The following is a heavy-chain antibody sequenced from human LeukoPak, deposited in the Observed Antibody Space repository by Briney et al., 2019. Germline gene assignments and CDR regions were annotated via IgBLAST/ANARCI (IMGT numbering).Heavy chain of an antibody. J-gene: IGHJ3*02. CDR2: VIPIFGTA. V-gene: IGHV1-69*13. Sequence: SVKVSCKASGGTFSSYAISWVRQAPGQGLEWMGGVIPIFGTANYAQKFQGRVTITADESTSTAYMELSSLRSEDTAVYYCARDTYYYGSGPLHDAFDIWGQGTMVTVSS. D-gene: IGHD3-10*01. CDR1: GGTFSSYA. CDR3: ARDTYYYGSGPLHDAFDI.